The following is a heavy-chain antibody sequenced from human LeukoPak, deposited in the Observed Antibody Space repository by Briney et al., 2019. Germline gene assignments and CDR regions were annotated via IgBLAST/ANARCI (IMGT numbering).Heavy chain of an antibody. CDR1: GGSFSGYY. D-gene: IGHD3-22*01. CDR3: ASLRGASYYYDSSGYLGY. V-gene: IGHV4-34*01. J-gene: IGHJ4*02. CDR2: INHSGST. Sequence: SETLSLTCAVSGGSFSGYYWSWIRQPPGKGLEWIGEINHSGSTNYNPSLKSGVTISVDTSKNQFSLKLNSVTAADTAVYYCASLRGASYYYDSSGYLGYWGQGTLVTVSS.